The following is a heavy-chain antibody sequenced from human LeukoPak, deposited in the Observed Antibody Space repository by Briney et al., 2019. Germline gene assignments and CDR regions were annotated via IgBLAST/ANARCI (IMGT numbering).Heavy chain of an antibody. CDR2: INPNRGGT. CDR3: ARDLSVTSIFGVVIDAFDI. Sequence: ASVKVSCKASGYTFTGYYIHWVRQAPGQGLEWMGWINPNRGGTNYAQKFQGRVTMTRDTSISTAYMELSRLRSDDTAVYYCARDLSVTSIFGVVIDAFDIWGQGTMVTVSS. D-gene: IGHD3-3*01. CDR1: GYTFTGYY. V-gene: IGHV1-2*02. J-gene: IGHJ3*02.